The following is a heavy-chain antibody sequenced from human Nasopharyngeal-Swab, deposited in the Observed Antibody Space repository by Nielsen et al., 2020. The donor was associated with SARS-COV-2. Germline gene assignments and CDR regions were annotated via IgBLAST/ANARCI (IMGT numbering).Heavy chain of an antibody. CDR3: ARHDYSNYNWFDP. CDR1: GYSFTSYW. Sequence: GESLTISCKGSGYSFTSYWISWVRQLPGKGLEWMGRIDPSDSYTNYSPSFQGHVTISADKSISTAYLQWSSLKASDTAMYYCARHDYSNYNWFDPWGQGTLVTVSS. CDR2: IDPSDSYT. J-gene: IGHJ5*02. V-gene: IGHV5-10-1*01. D-gene: IGHD4-11*01.